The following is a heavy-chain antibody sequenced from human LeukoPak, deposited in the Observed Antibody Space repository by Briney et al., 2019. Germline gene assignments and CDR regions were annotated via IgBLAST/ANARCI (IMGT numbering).Heavy chain of an antibody. Sequence: ASVKVSCKASGYTFTSYAMNWVRQAPGQGLEWMGWINTNTGNPTYAQGFTGRFVFSLNTSVSTAYLQISSLKAEDTAVYYCAIVGTEAAPPFDYWGQGTLVTVSS. CDR3: AIVGTEAAPPFDY. CDR2: INTNTGNP. J-gene: IGHJ4*02. V-gene: IGHV7-4-1*02. D-gene: IGHD2-21*02. CDR1: GYTFTSYA.